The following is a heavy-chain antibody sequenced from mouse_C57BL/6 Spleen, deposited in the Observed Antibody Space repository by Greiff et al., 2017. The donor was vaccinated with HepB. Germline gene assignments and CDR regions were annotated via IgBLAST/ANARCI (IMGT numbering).Heavy chain of an antibody. J-gene: IGHJ4*01. CDR3: ARTGTFDAMDY. CDR2: IYPGDGDT. V-gene: IGHV1-80*01. CDR1: GYAFSSYW. Sequence: QVQLQQSGAELVKPGASVKISCKASGYAFSSYWMNWVKQRPGKGLEWIGQIYPGDGDTNYNGKFKGKATLTADKSSSTAYMQLSSLTSEDSAVYFCARTGTFDAMDYWGQGTSVTVSS. D-gene: IGHD4-1*01.